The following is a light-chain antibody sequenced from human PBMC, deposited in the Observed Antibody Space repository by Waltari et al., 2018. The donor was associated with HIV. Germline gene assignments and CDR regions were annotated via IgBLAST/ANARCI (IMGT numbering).Light chain of an antibody. J-gene: IGLJ3*02. Sequence: QSALTQPASVSGSPGQSITLPCTGTSSDVGGYHYVSWYQQYPGKAPTLMIYDVSNRPLGVSNRFSGSKSGNTASLTISGLQAEDEADYYCSSYTSSSTRVFGGGTKLTVL. CDR3: SSYTSSSTRV. CDR2: DVS. V-gene: IGLV2-14*01. CDR1: SSDVGGYHY.